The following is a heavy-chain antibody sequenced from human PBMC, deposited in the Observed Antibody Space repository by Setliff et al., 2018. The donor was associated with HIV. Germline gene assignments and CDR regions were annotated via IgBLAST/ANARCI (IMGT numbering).Heavy chain of an antibody. J-gene: IGHJ3*02. CDR2: IFYSGST. V-gene: IGHV4-34*12. Sequence: SETLSLTCAVYGGSFSGYYWSWIRQPPGKGLEWIGSIFYSGSTYYNPSLKSRVTMSVDTSRNQFSLKLSPVTAADTSIYYCARGGKRAFDIWGQGAMVTVSS. CDR3: ARGGKRAFDI. CDR1: GGSFSGYY.